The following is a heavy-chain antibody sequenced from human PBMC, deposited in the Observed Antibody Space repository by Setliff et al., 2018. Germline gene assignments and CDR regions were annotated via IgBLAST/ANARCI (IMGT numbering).Heavy chain of an antibody. CDR2: INPKTGGT. D-gene: IGHD3-16*02. CDR1: GYTFVGYY. J-gene: IGHJ4*02. Sequence: GASVKVSCKASGYTFVGYYLHWVRQAPGQGLEWMGWINPKTGGTNYAQKFQGRVTMTRDASINTAFMHLSSLKSDDMAVYYCARESYDYIWGSYRSPYFDHWGQGALVTVSS. CDR3: ARESYDYIWGSYRSPYFDH. V-gene: IGHV1-2*02.